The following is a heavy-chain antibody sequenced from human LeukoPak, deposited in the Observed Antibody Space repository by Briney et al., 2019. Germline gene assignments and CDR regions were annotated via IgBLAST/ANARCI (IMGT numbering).Heavy chain of an antibody. CDR2: IYYRGST. J-gene: IGHJ4*02. CDR3: ARGGTMVQGPLSF. D-gene: IGHD3-10*01. V-gene: IGHV4-39*07. Sequence: PSETLSLTCTVSGDSISSSSYYWGWIRQPPGKGLEWIGSIYYRGSTYYNPSLKSRVTISVDTSKNQFSLKLSSVTAADTAVYYCARGGTMVQGPLSFWGQGTLVTVSS. CDR1: GDSISSSSYY.